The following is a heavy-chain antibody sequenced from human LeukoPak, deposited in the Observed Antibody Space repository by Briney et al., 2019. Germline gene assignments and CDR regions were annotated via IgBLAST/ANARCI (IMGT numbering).Heavy chain of an antibody. CDR2: INPNSGGT. Sequence: ASVKVSCKASGYTFTGYYMHWVRQAPGQGLEWMGWINPNSGGTNYAQKFQGRVTMTRDTSISTAYMELSRLRSDDTAVYYCARVYRTRGTTGDYWGQGTLVTVSS. V-gene: IGHV1-2*02. CDR3: ARVYRTRGTTGDY. J-gene: IGHJ4*02. CDR1: GYTFTGYY. D-gene: IGHD4-11*01.